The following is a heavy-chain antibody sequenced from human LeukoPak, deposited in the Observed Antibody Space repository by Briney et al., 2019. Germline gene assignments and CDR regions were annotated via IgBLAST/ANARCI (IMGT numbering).Heavy chain of an antibody. CDR2: IYYSGST. Sequence: PSETLSLTCTVSGGSISSYYWSWIRQPPGKGLEWIGYIYYSGSTNYNPSLKSRVTMSVDTSKNQFSLKLSSVTAADTAVYYCARAVELWSNWFDPWGQGTLVTVSS. J-gene: IGHJ5*02. CDR3: ARAVELWSNWFDP. D-gene: IGHD5-18*01. V-gene: IGHV4-59*01. CDR1: GGSISSYY.